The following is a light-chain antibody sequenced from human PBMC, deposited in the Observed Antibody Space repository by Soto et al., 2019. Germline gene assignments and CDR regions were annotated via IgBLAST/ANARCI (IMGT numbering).Light chain of an antibody. Sequence: EIVLTQSPGTLSLSPGERATLSCRASQSVSSGYLAWYQQKFGQAPRLLIYAVSSRATGIPDRFSGSGSGTDFSLTISRLEPEDFAVYYCQHYGSSPTFGPGTKVEIK. J-gene: IGKJ3*01. CDR1: QSVSSGY. V-gene: IGKV3-20*01. CDR3: QHYGSSPT. CDR2: AVS.